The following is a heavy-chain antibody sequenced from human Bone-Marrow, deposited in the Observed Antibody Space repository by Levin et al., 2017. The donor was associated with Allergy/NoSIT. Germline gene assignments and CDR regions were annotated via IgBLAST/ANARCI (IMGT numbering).Heavy chain of an antibody. Sequence: QAGGSLRLSCAASGFTVSSVTMSWVRQAPGRGLDWVSCITNSGGSTYYADSVKGRFTISRDNSKNTLYLQMNSLTVDDTALYYCVKDDLRGWFDSWGQGTLVTVSS. D-gene: IGHD3-16*01. CDR3: VKDDLRGWFDS. CDR1: GFTVSSVT. V-gene: IGHV3-23*01. CDR2: ITNSGGST. J-gene: IGHJ5*01.